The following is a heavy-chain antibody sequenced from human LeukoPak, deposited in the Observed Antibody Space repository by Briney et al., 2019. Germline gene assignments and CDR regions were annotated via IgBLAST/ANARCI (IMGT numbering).Heavy chain of an antibody. Sequence: PGRSLRLPCAASGFTFSSYGMHWVRQAPGKGLGWVAVIWYDGSNKYYADSVKGRFTISRDNSKNTLYLQMTSFRAEERALYSCAKDLVKAAADTAYWGREPWSPSPQ. CDR1: GFTFSSYG. D-gene: IGHD6-13*01. V-gene: IGHV3-33*06. CDR2: IWYDGSNK. J-gene: IGHJ4*02. CDR3: AKDLVKAAADTAY.